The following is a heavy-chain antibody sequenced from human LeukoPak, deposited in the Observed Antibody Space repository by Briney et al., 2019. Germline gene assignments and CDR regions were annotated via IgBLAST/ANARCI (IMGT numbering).Heavy chain of an antibody. CDR2: IYHSGST. CDR1: GYSISSGYY. CDR3: ARVLNSSGWYIFWFDP. V-gene: IGHV4-38-2*02. D-gene: IGHD6-19*01. J-gene: IGHJ5*02. Sequence: SETLSLTCTVSGYSISSGYYWGWIRQPPGKGLEWIGYIYHSGSTYYNPSLKSRVTISVDTSKNQSSLKLSSVTAADTAVYYCARVLNSSGWYIFWFDPWGQGTLVTVSS.